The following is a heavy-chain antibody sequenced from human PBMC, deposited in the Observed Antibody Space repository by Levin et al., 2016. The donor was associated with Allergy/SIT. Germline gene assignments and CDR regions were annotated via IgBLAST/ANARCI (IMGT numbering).Heavy chain of an antibody. Sequence: ESLKISCAASGFTFSSYSINWLRQAPGKGLEWVSYISSSSSTIYYADSVKGRFTISRDNAKNSLYLQMNSLRAEDTAVYYCAKVPGDFWSGNYKGSEYFQHWGQGTLVTVSS. CDR1: GFTFSSYS. V-gene: IGHV3-48*01. J-gene: IGHJ1*01. CDR3: AKVPGDFWSGNYKGSEYFQH. CDR2: ISSSSSTI. D-gene: IGHD3-3*01.